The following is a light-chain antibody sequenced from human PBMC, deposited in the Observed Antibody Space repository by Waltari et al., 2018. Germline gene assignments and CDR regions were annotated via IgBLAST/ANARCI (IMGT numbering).Light chain of an antibody. CDR2: DGS. CDR3: SSYTSSSTSVV. CDR1: SSDVGGYNY. J-gene: IGLJ2*01. V-gene: IGLV2-14*01. Sequence: QSALTQPASVSGSPGQSITISCTGTSSDVGGYNYVSWSQQHPGKAPKLMIYDGSKRPSGVSNRFSGSKSGNTASLTISGLQAEDEADYYCSSYTSSSTSVVFGGGTKLTVL.